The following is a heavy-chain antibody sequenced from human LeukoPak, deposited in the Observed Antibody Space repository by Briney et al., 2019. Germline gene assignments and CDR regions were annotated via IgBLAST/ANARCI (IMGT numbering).Heavy chain of an antibody. D-gene: IGHD3-22*01. V-gene: IGHV3-30*03. CDR3: ARGGYYDSRGYTDY. J-gene: IGHJ4*02. CDR1: GFTFSSYG. CDR2: ILYDGSNK. Sequence: GRSLRLSCAASGFTFSSYGMHWVRQAPGKGLECVAVILYDGSNKYYADSVKGRFTISRDNSKNTLYLQMNSLRAEDTAEYYCARGGYYDSRGYTDYWGQGTLVTVSS.